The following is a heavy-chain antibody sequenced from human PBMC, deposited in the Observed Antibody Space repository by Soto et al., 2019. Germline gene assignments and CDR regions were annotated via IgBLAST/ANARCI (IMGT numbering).Heavy chain of an antibody. CDR3: ARANRLPSSLNFDY. CDR1: GGSISSGGYY. J-gene: IGHJ4*02. V-gene: IGHV4-31*03. CDR2: IYYSGST. Sequence: SETLSLTCTVSGGSISSGGYYWSWIRQHPGKGLEWIGYIYYSGSTYYNPSLKSRVTISVDTSKNQFSLKLSSVTAADTAVYYCARANRLPSSLNFDYWGQGTLVTVSS. D-gene: IGHD3-16*01.